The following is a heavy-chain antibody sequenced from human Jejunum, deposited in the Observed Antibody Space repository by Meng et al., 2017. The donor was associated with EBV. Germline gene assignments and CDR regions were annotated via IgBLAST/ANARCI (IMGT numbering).Heavy chain of an antibody. D-gene: IGHD1/OR15-1a*01. V-gene: IGHV3-53*01. CDR3: VRGPWNN. Sequence: EVQVLESGGGLIHPGGYLRFACAAFGFIVSGHYMSWVRQAPGKGLEWVSVIYTDGSTYYADSVKGRFTISRDNSKNTLFIQMNNLRVDDTAVYYCVRGPWNNWGQGTLVTVSS. CDR1: GFIVSGHY. CDR2: IYTDGST. J-gene: IGHJ4*02.